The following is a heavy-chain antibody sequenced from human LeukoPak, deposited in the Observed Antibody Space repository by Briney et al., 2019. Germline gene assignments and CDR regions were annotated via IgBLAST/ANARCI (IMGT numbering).Heavy chain of an antibody. CDR1: GGSISSSSYY. D-gene: IGHD5-18*01. Sequence: SETLSLTCTVSGGSISSSSYYWGWIRQPPGEGLEWIGTIYYSGSTYYNPSLKSRLTISVDTSKSQFSLKLSSVTAADTAVYYCARRDTSKYYFDYWGQGTLVTVSS. V-gene: IGHV4-39*01. CDR3: ARRDTSKYYFDY. J-gene: IGHJ4*02. CDR2: IYYSGST.